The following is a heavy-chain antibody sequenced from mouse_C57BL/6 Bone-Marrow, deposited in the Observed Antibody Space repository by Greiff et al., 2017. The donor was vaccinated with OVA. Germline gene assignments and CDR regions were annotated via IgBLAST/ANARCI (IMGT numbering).Heavy chain of an antibody. CDR2: LNSDGGST. J-gene: IGHJ4*01. CDR3: ARHRFAGAMDY. Sequence: EVKVEESGGGLVQPGESLKLSCESNEYEFPSHDMSWVRKTPEKRLELVAALNSDGGSTYYPDTMERRFIISRDNTKKTLYLQMSSLRSEDTALYYCARHRFAGAMDYWGQGTSVTVSS. V-gene: IGHV5-2*03. D-gene: IGHD2-14*01. CDR1: EYEFPSHD.